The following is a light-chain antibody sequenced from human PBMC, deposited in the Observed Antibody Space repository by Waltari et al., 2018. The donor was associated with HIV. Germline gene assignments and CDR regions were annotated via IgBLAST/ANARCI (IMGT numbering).Light chain of an antibody. V-gene: IGLV3-25*03. CDR1: PWPMQD. CDR3: QSADRSGTYLI. CDR2: KDS. J-gene: IGLJ2*01. Sequence: SYALTQPPSVSVSPCQPSRLTCPGAPWPMQDAFWYQQKPGQAPVLGTYKDSESHSGIPERLSGSSSGTKVTLTISGVQAEDEADYYCQSADRSGTYLIFGGGTMLTVL.